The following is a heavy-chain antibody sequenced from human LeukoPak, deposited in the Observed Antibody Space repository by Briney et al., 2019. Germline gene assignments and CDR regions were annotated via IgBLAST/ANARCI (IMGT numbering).Heavy chain of an antibody. J-gene: IGHJ4*02. Sequence: ASVKASCKASGYTFTSYGISWVRQAPGQGLEWMGWISAYNGNTNYAQKLQGRVTMTTDTSTSTAYMELRSLRSDDTAVYYCAREDDSSGSRIKGFDYWGQGTLVTVSS. CDR2: ISAYNGNT. CDR1: GYTFTSYG. V-gene: IGHV1-18*01. CDR3: AREDDSSGSRIKGFDY. D-gene: IGHD3-22*01.